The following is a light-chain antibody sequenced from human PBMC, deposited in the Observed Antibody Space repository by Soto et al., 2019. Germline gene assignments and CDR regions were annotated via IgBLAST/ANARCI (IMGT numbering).Light chain of an antibody. V-gene: IGKV1-39*01. CDR1: QTVSSS. CDR2: AAS. J-gene: IGKJ2*01. CDR3: QQSYSTPYT. Sequence: DIQMTQSPSSLSASIGDRVIITCRASQTVSSSLNWYQQKPGKAPKLLIYAASSLQSGVPSRFSGGGSGTDFTLSISSLQPEDFATYYCQQSYSTPYTFGQGTKLEIK.